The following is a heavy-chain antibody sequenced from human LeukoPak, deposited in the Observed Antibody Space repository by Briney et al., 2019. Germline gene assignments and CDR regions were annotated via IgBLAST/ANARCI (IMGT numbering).Heavy chain of an antibody. CDR1: GFTFSSYW. V-gene: IGHV4-34*01. D-gene: IGHD3-22*01. CDR2: INHSGRN. J-gene: IGHJ3*02. Sequence: LSCAASGFTFSSYWMSWLRQPPGKGLEWIGEINHSGRNNYNPSLTSRVNISVDTTKNKCSLKLISVTAADTAVYYCARGPVTMIVVIHPPFDIWGQGTMVTVSS. CDR3: ARGPVTMIVVIHPPFDI.